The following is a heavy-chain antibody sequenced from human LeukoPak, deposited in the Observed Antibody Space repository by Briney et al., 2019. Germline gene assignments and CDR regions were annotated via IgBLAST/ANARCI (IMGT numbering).Heavy chain of an antibody. CDR3: ARDLLIAAAGMGGY. D-gene: IGHD6-13*01. Sequence: GGSVRLSCAASGFTFSSYNMNWVRQAPGKGLEWVSSISSSSSYIYYADSVKGRFTISRDNAKNSLYLQMNSLRAEDTAVYYCARDLLIAAAGMGGYWGQGTLVTVSS. CDR2: ISSSSSYI. V-gene: IGHV3-21*01. J-gene: IGHJ4*02. CDR1: GFTFSSYN.